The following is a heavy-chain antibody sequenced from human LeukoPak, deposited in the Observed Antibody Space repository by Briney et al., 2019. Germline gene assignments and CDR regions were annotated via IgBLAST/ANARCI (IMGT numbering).Heavy chain of an antibody. Sequence: GASVRFSCRASGYTFTSYYMHWVRQAPGQGLEWMGIINPSGGSTSYAQKFQGRVIMTRDTSTSTVYMELSSLRSEDTAVYYCARVYCSSTSCRKDDAFDIWGQGTMVTVSS. J-gene: IGHJ3*02. CDR2: INPSGGST. CDR1: GYTFTSYY. CDR3: ARVYCSSTSCRKDDAFDI. D-gene: IGHD2-2*01. V-gene: IGHV1-46*01.